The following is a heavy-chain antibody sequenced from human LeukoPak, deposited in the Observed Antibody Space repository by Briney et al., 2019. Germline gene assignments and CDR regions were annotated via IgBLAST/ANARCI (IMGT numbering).Heavy chain of an antibody. V-gene: IGHV3-23*01. D-gene: IGHD2-2*01. J-gene: IGHJ6*02. CDR3: AKDRRRYCSSTSCFYYYYGMDV. CDR2: IRGGGGNT. Sequence: GGSLRLSCAASGFTFSSYAMSWVRQAPGKGLEWVSAIRGGGGNTVYADSVKGRFTISRDNSKNALYLQMNSLRAEDTAVYYCAKDRRRYCSSTSCFYYYYGMDVWGQGTTVTVSS. CDR1: GFTFSSYA.